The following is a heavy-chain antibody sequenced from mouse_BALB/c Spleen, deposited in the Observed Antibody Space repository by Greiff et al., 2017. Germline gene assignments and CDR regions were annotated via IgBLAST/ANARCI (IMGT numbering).Heavy chain of an antibody. CDR2: IDPSDSET. D-gene: IGHD4-1*01. V-gene: IGHV1S126*01. CDR1: GYSFTSYW. J-gene: IGHJ3*01. Sequence: VKLQESGPQLVRPGASVKISCKASGYSFTSYWMHWVKQRPGQGLEWIGMIDPSDSETRLNQKFKDKATLTVDKSSSTAYMQLSSPTSEDSAVYYCARNGWDRFAYWGQGTLVTVSA. CDR3: ARNGWDRFAY.